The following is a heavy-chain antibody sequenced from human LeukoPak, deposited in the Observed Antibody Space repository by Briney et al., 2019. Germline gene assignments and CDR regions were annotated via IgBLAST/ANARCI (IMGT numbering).Heavy chain of an antibody. CDR2: IRAGGDVT. Sequence: GGSLRLSCAASGFTFRSFAMSWVRQAPGKGLEWVSAIRAGGDVTYYTDSVQGRFTISRDNSKNTVFLQMNSLRAEDTAMYYCAQDWVDEESGIDYWGQGTLVTVAS. CDR1: GFTFRSFA. V-gene: IGHV3-23*01. D-gene: IGHD1-26*01. CDR3: AQDWVDEESGIDY. J-gene: IGHJ4*02.